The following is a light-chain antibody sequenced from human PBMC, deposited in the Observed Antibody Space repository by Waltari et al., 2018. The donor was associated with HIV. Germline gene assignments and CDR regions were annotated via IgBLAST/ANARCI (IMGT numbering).Light chain of an antibody. J-gene: IGKJ2*03. CDR2: GAS. CDR1: QSVSRRY. Sequence: TLSCRASQSVSRRYLAWYQQKPGQAPRLLIYGASSRATGIPDRFSGSGSGTDFTLTISRLEPEDFAVYYCQQYGSSPRYSFGQGTRLEIK. V-gene: IGKV3-20*01. CDR3: QQYGSSPRYS.